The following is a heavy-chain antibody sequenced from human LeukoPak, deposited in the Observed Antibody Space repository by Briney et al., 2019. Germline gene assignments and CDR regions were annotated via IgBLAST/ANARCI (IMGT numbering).Heavy chain of an antibody. V-gene: IGHV3-13*01. D-gene: IGHD3-16*02. CDR2: IGTAGDT. J-gene: IGHJ6*02. CDR3: ARESRLGELSSPAYYYYGMDV. CDR1: GFTFSSYD. Sequence: GGSLRLSCAASGFTFSSYDMHWVRQATGKGLEWVSAIGTAGDTYYPGSVKGRFTISRENAKNSLYLQMNSLRAGDTAVYYCARESRLGELSSPAYYYYGMDVWGQGTTVTVSS.